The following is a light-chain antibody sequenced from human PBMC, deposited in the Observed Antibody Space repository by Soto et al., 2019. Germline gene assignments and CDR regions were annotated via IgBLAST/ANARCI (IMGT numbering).Light chain of an antibody. CDR1: PSISNF. Sequence: EIVLTQSPATLSLCPGERATLSCRASPSISNFLAWYQQKPGQAPRLLIYGAFNRATGIPARFSGGGSGTDFTLTISSLEPEDSAVYYCQQRNSWPPVTVGHGTRLEIK. J-gene: IGKJ5*01. V-gene: IGKV3-11*01. CDR2: GAF. CDR3: QQRNSWPPVT.